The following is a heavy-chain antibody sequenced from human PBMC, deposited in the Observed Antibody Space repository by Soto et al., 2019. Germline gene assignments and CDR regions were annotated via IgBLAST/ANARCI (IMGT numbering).Heavy chain of an antibody. V-gene: IGHV1-18*01. CDR1: GYTFTSYG. CDR3: ARALAQNWFDT. Sequence: ASVKVSCKPSGYTFTSYGISWVRQAPRQGLEWMGWISAYNGNTNYAQKLQGRVTMTTDTSTSTAYMELRSLRPDDTAVYYCARALAQNWFDTWGQGTLVTVSS. CDR2: ISAYNGNT. D-gene: IGHD3-3*02. J-gene: IGHJ5*02.